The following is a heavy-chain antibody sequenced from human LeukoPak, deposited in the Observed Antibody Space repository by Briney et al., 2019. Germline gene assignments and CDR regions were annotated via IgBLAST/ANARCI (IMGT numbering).Heavy chain of an antibody. V-gene: IGHV3-30-3*01. CDR1: GFTFSNFA. CDR2: IPYDGSNK. D-gene: IGHD6-13*01. Sequence: PGGSLRLSCAASGFTFSNFAMHWVRQAPGKGQEWVAFIPYDGSNKYYADSVKGRFTISRDSSKNTLYLQVNSLRAEDTTVYYCAREEPGIAAAGMDYWGQGTLVTVSS. J-gene: IGHJ4*02. CDR3: AREEPGIAAAGMDY.